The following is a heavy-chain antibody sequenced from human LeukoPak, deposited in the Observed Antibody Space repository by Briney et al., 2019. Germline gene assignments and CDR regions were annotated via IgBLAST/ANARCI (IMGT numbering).Heavy chain of an antibody. D-gene: IGHD6-13*01. CDR3: TKTSSSWYGGYIQN. V-gene: IGHV3-9*01. CDR1: GFTFDDFA. CDR2: ISWNGRSI. Sequence: GGSLRLSCAASGFTFDDFAMHWVRQVPGKGLEWVSGISWNGRSIDYADSVKGRFTISRDNAEKALYLQMNNLTTEDTAFYYCTKTSSSWYGGYIQNWGQGTLVSVSS. J-gene: IGHJ1*01.